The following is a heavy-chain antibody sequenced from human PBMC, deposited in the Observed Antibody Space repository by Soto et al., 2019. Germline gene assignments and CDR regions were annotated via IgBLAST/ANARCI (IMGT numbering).Heavy chain of an antibody. V-gene: IGHV1-18*01. D-gene: IGHD6-6*01. Sequence: ASVKVSCKASGYTFTSYGISWVRQAPVQGLEWMGWISAYNGNTNYAQKLQGRVTMTTDTSTSTAYMELRSLRSDDTAVYYCARTEYSSSLYGMDVWGQGTTVTVSS. J-gene: IGHJ6*02. CDR2: ISAYNGNT. CDR1: GYTFTSYG. CDR3: ARTEYSSSLYGMDV.